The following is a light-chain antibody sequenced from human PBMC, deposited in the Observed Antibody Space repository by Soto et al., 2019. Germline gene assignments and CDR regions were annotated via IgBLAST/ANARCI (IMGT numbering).Light chain of an antibody. CDR2: AAS. Sequence: DIQMTQSPSSLSASVGDRVTITCRASQSISSYLNWYQQKPGKAPKLLIYAASSLQSGVPSRFSGSGSGTDFTLTISSLQPEDFATYYCQQSYSTLWLTFGGGTKVDIK. J-gene: IGKJ4*01. V-gene: IGKV1-39*01. CDR3: QQSYSTLWLT. CDR1: QSISSY.